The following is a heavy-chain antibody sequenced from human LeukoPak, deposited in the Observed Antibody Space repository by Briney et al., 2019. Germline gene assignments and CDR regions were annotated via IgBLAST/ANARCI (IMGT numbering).Heavy chain of an antibody. CDR3: ARRVSSSWGDYMDV. J-gene: IGHJ6*03. V-gene: IGHV4-34*01. CDR2: INHSGST. Sequence: SETLSLTCAVYGGSFSGYYWSWIRQPPGKGLEWIGEINHSGSTNYNPSLKSRVTISVDTSKNQFSLKLSSVTAADTAVYYCARRVSSSWGDYMDVWGKGTTVTISS. D-gene: IGHD6-13*01. CDR1: GGSFSGYY.